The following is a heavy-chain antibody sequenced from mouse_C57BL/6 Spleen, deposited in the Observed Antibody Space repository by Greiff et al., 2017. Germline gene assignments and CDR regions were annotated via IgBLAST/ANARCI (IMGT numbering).Heavy chain of an antibody. J-gene: IGHJ2*01. V-gene: IGHV7-3*01. D-gene: IGHD1-1*01. Sequence: EVNVVESGGGLVQPGGSLSLSCAASGFTFTDYYMSWVRQPPGKALEWLGFIRNKANGYTTEYSASVKGRFTISRDNSQSILYLQMNALRAEDSATYYCARILIPSYFDYWGQGTTLTVSS. CDR3: ARILIPSYFDY. CDR1: GFTFTDYY. CDR2: IRNKANGYTT.